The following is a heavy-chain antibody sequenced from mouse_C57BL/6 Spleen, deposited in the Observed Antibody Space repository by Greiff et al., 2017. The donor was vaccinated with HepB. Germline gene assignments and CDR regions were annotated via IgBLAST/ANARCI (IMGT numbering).Heavy chain of an antibody. CDR3: VGYYPLFAY. CDR2: INPNNGGT. D-gene: IGHD2-3*01. CDR1: GYTFTDYY. Sequence: EVQLQQSGPELVKPGASVKISCKASGYTFTDYYMNWVKQSHGKSLEWIGDINPNNGGTSYNQKLKGKATLTVDKSSSTAYMELRSLTSEDSAGYYCVGYYPLFAYWGQGTLVTVSA. J-gene: IGHJ3*01. V-gene: IGHV1-26*01.